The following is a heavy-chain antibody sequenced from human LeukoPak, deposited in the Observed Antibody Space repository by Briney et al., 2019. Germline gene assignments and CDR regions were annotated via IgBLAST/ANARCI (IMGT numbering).Heavy chain of an antibody. CDR3: AKDRSPKLLWFGDMGF. CDR2: ISYDGSNK. CDR1: GFTFSSYG. Sequence: GGSLRLSCAASGFTFSSYGMHWVRQAPGKGLEWVAVISYDGSNKYYADSVKGRFTISRDNSKNTLYLQMNSLRAEDTAVYYCAKDRSPKLLWFGDMGFWGRGTLVTVSS. J-gene: IGHJ4*02. D-gene: IGHD3-10*01. V-gene: IGHV3-30*18.